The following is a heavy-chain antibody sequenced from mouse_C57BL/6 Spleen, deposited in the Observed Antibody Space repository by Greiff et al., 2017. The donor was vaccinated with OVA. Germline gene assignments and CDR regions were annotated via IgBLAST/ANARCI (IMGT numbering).Heavy chain of an antibody. CDR1: GFNIKDDY. CDR3: SEGNSNPYIDN. V-gene: IGHV14-4*01. CDR2: IDPENGVT. J-gene: IGHJ2*01. Sequence: EVQLQLSGAELVRPGASVKMSCTASGFNIKDDYMHRVKQRPDQGLEWIGWIDPENGVTVYASKFPGKATITADTSCTTAYMQLSSLTSEDTAVNYCSEGNSNPYIDNWGQGTTLTVAS. D-gene: IGHD2-1*01.